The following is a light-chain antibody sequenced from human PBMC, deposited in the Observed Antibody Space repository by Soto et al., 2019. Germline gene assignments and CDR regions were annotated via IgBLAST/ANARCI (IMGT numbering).Light chain of an antibody. Sequence: DIQMTQSPSSLSASVGDRVTITCRASQSISNYLNWYQQKPGKAPKLLMYAASSLQSGVPSRFGGSGSGTEFTLTISSLQPEDCATYYCQQSYSTHRTFGQGTKVEIK. CDR1: QSISNY. J-gene: IGKJ1*01. V-gene: IGKV1-39*01. CDR2: AAS. CDR3: QQSYSTHRT.